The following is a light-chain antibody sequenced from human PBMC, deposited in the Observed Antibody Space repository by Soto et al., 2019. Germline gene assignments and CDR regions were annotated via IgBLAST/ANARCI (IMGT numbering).Light chain of an antibody. V-gene: IGKV1-9*01. J-gene: IGKJ4*01. CDR2: VAS. Sequence: IQLTQSPSFLSSSVGDRVTITCRASQAIGSYLAWYQQKPGKAPKLLIYVASTLLSGVPSRFSGGGSGTHFTLPISSLQPEEFATYYWQQLSLHPLTFGGGTTLAI. CDR3: QQLSLHPLT. CDR1: QAIGSY.